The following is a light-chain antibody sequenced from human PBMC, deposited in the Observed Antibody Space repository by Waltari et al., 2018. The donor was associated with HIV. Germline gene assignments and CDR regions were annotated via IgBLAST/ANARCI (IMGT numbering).Light chain of an antibody. CDR1: QDIVTY. V-gene: IGKV1-39*01. Sequence: DIQMTQSPSTLSACVGDSVPITCRASQDIVTYLNWYQQKAGKAPKLLLYGAFRLEKGVASRLSGSGSGTDYTHSINSLQPEDFATYYCQQSYKPPRWTFGQGTKVELK. CDR3: QQSYKPPRWT. CDR2: GAF. J-gene: IGKJ1*01.